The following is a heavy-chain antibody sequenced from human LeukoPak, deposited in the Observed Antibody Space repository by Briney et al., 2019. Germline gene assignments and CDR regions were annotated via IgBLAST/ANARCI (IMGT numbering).Heavy chain of an antibody. Sequence: PSETLSLTCAVYGGSFSGYYWSWIRQPPGKGLEWIGYIYYSGSTYYNPSLKSRVTISVDTSKNQFSLKLSSVTAADTAVYYCAIVPAAIGGFDPWGQGTLVTVSS. CDR2: IYYSGST. CDR1: GGSFSGYY. J-gene: IGHJ5*02. CDR3: AIVPAAIGGFDP. D-gene: IGHD2-2*01. V-gene: IGHV4-30-4*08.